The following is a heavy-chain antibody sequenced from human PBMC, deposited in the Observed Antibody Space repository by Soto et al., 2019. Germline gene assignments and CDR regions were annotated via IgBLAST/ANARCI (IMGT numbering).Heavy chain of an antibody. Sequence: SETLSLTCAVYGGSFSGYYWTWIRQPPGTGLEWIGEINHSGSTNYNPSLKSRVTISVDTSKNQFSLKLTSVTAADTAVYYCAREVLGYDDLGWFDPWGQGTLVTVSS. D-gene: IGHD3-22*01. J-gene: IGHJ5*02. V-gene: IGHV4-34*01. CDR3: AREVLGYDDLGWFDP. CDR2: INHSGST. CDR1: GGSFSGYY.